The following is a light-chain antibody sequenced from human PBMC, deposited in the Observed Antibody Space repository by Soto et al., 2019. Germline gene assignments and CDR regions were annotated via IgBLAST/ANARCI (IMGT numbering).Light chain of an antibody. CDR1: QSVSSY. CDR3: QQYGSSGT. Sequence: EIVLTQSPATLSLSPGERATLSCRASQSVSSYLAWYQQKPGQAPRLLMYEASNRATGIPARFSGGGSGTDFTLTISSLEPEDFAVYYCQQYGSSGTFGQGTKVDI. CDR2: EAS. J-gene: IGKJ1*01. V-gene: IGKV3-11*01.